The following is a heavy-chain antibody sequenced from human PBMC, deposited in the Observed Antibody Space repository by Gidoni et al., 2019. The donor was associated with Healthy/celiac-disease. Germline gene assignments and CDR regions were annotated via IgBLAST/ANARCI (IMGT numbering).Heavy chain of an antibody. CDR1: GFTFSSYG. CDR2: ISYDGSNK. J-gene: IGHJ4*02. Sequence: VQLVESGGGVVQPGRSLRLSCAASGFTFSSYGMHWVRQAPGKGLEWVAVISYDGSNKYYADSVKGRFTISRDNSKNTLYLQMNSLRAEDTAVYYCAKDPDPGAYWGQGTLVTVSS. CDR3: AKDPDPGAY. V-gene: IGHV3-30*18. D-gene: IGHD4-17*01.